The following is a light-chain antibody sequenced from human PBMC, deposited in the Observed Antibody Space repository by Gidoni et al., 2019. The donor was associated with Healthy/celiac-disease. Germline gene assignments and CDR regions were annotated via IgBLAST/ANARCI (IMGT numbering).Light chain of an antibody. J-gene: IGKJ1*01. Sequence: DIVMTQSPDSLAVSLGERATINCKSSQSVLYSSNNKNYLAWYQQKPGQPPKLLIYWASTRESGVPDRFSGSWSGTDFTLPISSLQAEDVAFYYCQQYYSTPWTFGQGTKVLNQT. CDR2: WAS. CDR3: QQYYSTPWT. V-gene: IGKV4-1*01. CDR1: QSVLYSSNNKNY.